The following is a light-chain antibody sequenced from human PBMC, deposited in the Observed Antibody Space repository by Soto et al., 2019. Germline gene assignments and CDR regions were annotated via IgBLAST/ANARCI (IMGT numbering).Light chain of an antibody. Sequence: DVQATQSPSTLSASVGDRVTITCRASQSISHFLAWYQQKPGKVPKLLIYDASNLGSGVPSRFSGSGSGTDFTLTISGLQPDDFTTYYCQQYTSYSRAFGQGTKVDI. CDR1: QSISHF. V-gene: IGKV1-5*01. CDR3: QQYTSYSRA. J-gene: IGKJ1*01. CDR2: DAS.